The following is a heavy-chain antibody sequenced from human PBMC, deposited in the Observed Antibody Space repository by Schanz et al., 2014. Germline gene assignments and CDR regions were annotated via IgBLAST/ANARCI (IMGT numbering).Heavy chain of an antibody. J-gene: IGHJ4*02. CDR3: ARGYGDSPTDF. Sequence: VQSVHSGTEVQKLGASVKVSCQTSGYTFTDYGVIWVRQAPGQGLEWMGIINPSGGGTSYALRFQDRVTVTRDTYRSTVYMELSSLRSEDTAVYYCARGYGDSPTDFWGQGTLVTVSS. D-gene: IGHD4-17*01. CDR1: GYTFTDYG. CDR2: INPSGGGT. V-gene: IGHV1-46*01.